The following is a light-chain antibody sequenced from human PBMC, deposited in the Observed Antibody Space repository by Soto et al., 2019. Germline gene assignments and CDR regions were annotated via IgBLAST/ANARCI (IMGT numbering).Light chain of an antibody. CDR3: QQYGGSPTT. J-gene: IGKJ1*01. CDR1: QRLSVTY. CDR2: GAS. V-gene: IGKV3-20*01. Sequence: EIVLTQSPGTLSLSPGERATLSCRASQRLSVTYIAWYQQKPGQAPRLLVQGASGRATGVPDRFSGSGSGTDFTLTISRLEREDFQVYYCQQYGGSPTTFGQGTRVEIK.